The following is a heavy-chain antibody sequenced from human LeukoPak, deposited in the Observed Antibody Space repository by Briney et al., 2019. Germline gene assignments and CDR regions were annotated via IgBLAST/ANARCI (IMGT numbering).Heavy chain of an antibody. V-gene: IGHV4-4*02. Sequence: SETLSLTCAVSGGSISSSNWWSWVRPPPGKGLEWIGETYHSGSTNCNPSLKSRVTISVDTSKNQFSLKLSSVTAADTAVYYCARLSRRVRGVIGYWGQGTLVAVSS. CDR3: ARLSRRVRGVIGY. J-gene: IGHJ4*02. D-gene: IGHD3-10*01. CDR1: GGSISSSNW. CDR2: TYHSGST.